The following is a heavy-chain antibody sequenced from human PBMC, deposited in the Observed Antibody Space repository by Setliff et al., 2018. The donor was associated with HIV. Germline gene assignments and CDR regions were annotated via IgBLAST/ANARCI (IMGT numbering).Heavy chain of an antibody. V-gene: IGHV3-23*01. Sequence: PGGSLRLSCAASGFTFSSYAMSWVRQAPGKGLEWVSAISGSGGSTYYADSVKGRFTISRDNSKNTLYLQMNSLRAEVTAVYYCAKDGRLVNGAAARHFDYWGQGTLVTVSS. CDR2: ISGSGGST. CDR1: GFTFSSYA. CDR3: AKDGRLVNGAAARHFDY. J-gene: IGHJ4*02. D-gene: IGHD6-13*01.